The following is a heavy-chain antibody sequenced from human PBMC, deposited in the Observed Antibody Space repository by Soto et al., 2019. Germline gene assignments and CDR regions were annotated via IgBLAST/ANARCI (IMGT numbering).Heavy chain of an antibody. CDR3: ARESARYTSGWYSYYFDY. V-gene: IGHV3-7*03. D-gene: IGHD6-19*01. CDR2: IKQDGGEK. CDR1: EFTCSSYS. Sequence: GRSMRLPCAASEFTCSSYSMSWISKAQGKGLEWVANIKQDGGEKYYVDSVKGRFTISRDNAKNSLYLQMNSLRAEDTAVYYCARESARYTSGWYSYYFDYWGLGTLVTVSS. J-gene: IGHJ4*02.